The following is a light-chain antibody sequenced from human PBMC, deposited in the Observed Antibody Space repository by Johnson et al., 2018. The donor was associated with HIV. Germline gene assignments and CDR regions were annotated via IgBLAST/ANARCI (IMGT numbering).Light chain of an antibody. V-gene: IGLV1-51*01. CDR2: DNN. CDR1: SSNIGNNY. J-gene: IGLJ1*01. CDR3: GTWDSSLRVGF. Sequence: QSVLTQPPSVSAAPGQKVTISCSGSSSNIGNNYVSWYQQLPGTAPKVLIYDNNKRPSGIPDRFSGSKSGTSATLGLTGLRPGDEADYYCGTWDSSLRVGFFRTGTKVTVL.